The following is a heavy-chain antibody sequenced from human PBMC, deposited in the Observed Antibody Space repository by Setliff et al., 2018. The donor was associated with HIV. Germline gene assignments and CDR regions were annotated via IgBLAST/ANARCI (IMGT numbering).Heavy chain of an antibody. CDR1: GYTFTSYG. CDR3: ARVGVLLWFGELTEAPLDY. V-gene: IGHV1-18*01. Sequence: GASVKVSCKASGYTFTSYGISWVRQAPGQGLEWMGWISAYNGSTNYAQKLQGRVTMTTDTSTSTAYMELRSLRSDDTAVYYCARVGVLLWFGELTEAPLDYWGQGTLVTVSS. J-gene: IGHJ4*02. CDR2: ISAYNGST. D-gene: IGHD3-10*01.